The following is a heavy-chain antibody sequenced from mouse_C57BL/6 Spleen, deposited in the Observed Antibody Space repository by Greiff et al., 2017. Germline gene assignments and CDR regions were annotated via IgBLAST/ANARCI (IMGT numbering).Heavy chain of an antibody. CDR1: GFSFNTYA. J-gene: IGHJ1*03. CDR3: VRNYGWYFDV. D-gene: IGHD1-1*01. Sequence: EVKLVESGGGLVQPKGSLKLSCAASGFSFNTYAMNWVRQAPGKGLEWVARIRSKSNNYATYYADSVKDRFTISRDDSESMLYLQMNNLKTEDTAMYYCVRNYGWYFDVWGTGTTVTVSS. V-gene: IGHV10-1*01. CDR2: IRSKSNNYAT.